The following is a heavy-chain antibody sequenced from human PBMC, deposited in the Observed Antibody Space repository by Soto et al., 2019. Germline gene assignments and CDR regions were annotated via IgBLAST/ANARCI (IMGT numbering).Heavy chain of an antibody. Sequence: VQLVESGGGVVQPGRSLRLSCAASGFTFSDYAMHWVRQAPGKGLEWVAGVSHDGRNTYYAVSVKGRFTISRDSSKNTVSLEMTSLRAEDTAVYYCAKGGRQWLVTSDFNYWGQGALVTVSS. V-gene: IGHV3-30*18. D-gene: IGHD6-19*01. CDR1: GFTFSDYA. J-gene: IGHJ4*02. CDR3: AKGGRQWLVTSDFNY. CDR2: VSHDGRNT.